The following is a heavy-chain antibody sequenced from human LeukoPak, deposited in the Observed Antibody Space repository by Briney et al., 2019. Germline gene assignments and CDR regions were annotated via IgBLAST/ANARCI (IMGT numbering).Heavy chain of an antibody. CDR1: GFTFSSSA. Sequence: GGSLRLSCAASGFTFSSSAMDWVRQGPGKGPEWVSGISPSGTNTYYADSVKGRFTISRDNSKKTLYLQMNSLRAGDTAVYYCAKRLVVSGWWGFDYWGQGNLVTVSS. D-gene: IGHD6-19*01. V-gene: IGHV3-23*01. J-gene: IGHJ4*02. CDR3: AKRLVVSGWWGFDY. CDR2: ISPSGTNT.